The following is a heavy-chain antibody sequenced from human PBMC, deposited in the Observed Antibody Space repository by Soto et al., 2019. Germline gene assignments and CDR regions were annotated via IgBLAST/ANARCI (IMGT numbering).Heavy chain of an antibody. CDR1: GYTFTGYY. Sequence: ASVKVSCKASGYTFTGYYMHWVRQAPGQGLEWMGGINPNSGGANYAQKFQGGVTITADESTSTAYMELSSLRSEDTAVYYCARGQWERYQSYYYYYGMDVWGQGTTVTVSS. V-gene: IGHV1-2*02. CDR3: ARGQWERYQSYYYYYGMDV. J-gene: IGHJ6*02. CDR2: INPNSGGA. D-gene: IGHD1-1*01.